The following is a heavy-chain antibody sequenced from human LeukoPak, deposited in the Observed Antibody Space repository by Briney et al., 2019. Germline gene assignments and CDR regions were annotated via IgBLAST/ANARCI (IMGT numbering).Heavy chain of an antibody. D-gene: IGHD6-6*01. J-gene: IGHJ4*02. V-gene: IGHV3-74*01. CDR3: AKGPARRQLVLLDY. CDR2: IASDGSST. CDR1: GFTFSSYW. Sequence: GGSLRLSCAASGFTFSSYWMNWVRQAPGKGLVWVSRIASDGSSTTYADSVKGRFSISRDNAKNTLYLQMNSLRVEGTAVYYCAKGPARRQLVLLDYWGQETLVTVSS.